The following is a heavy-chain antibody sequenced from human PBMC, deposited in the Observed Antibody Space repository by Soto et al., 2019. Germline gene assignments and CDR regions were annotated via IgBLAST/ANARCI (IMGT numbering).Heavy chain of an antibody. CDR1: GGSITSGGYY. CDR2: IYYSGST. Sequence: QVQLQEPGPGLVKPSQTLSLTCTVSGGSITSGGYYWSWIRQHPGKGLEWIGYIYYSGSTYYNPSLKSRVTISVDTSKNQFSLKLSSVTAADTAVYYCARSPEATVTAFDYWGQGTLVTVSS. CDR3: ARSPEATVTAFDY. V-gene: IGHV4-31*03. J-gene: IGHJ4*02. D-gene: IGHD4-17*01.